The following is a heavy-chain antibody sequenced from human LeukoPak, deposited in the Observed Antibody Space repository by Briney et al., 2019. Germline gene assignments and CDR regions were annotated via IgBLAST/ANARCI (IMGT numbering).Heavy chain of an antibody. J-gene: IGHJ4*02. V-gene: IGHV4-59*01. CDR3: ARDPGYNWNYGGFYFDY. Sequence: PSETLSLTCTVSGGSISSYYWSCIRQPPGKGLEWIGYIYYSGSTNYNPSLKSRVTISVDTSKNQFSLKLSSVTAADTAVYYCARDPGYNWNYGGFYFDYWGQGTLVTVSS. CDR2: IYYSGST. CDR1: GGSISSYY. D-gene: IGHD1-7*01.